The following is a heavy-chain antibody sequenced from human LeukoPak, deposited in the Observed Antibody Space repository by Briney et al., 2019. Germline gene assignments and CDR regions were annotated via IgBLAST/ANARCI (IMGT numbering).Heavy chain of an antibody. V-gene: IGHV4-4*07. D-gene: IGHD3-22*01. CDR3: ASWGYYDSSGYNADAFDI. CDR1: GGSISSYY. J-gene: IGHJ3*02. Sequence: LETLSLTCTVSGGSISSYYWSWIRQPAGKGLEWIGRIYTSGSTNYNPSLKSRVTMSVDTSKNQFSLKLSSVTAADTAVYYCASWGYYDSSGYNADAFDIWGQGTMVTVSS. CDR2: IYTSGST.